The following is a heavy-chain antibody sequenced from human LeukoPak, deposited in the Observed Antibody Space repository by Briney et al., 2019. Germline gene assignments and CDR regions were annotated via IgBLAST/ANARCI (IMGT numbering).Heavy chain of an antibody. CDR1: GFTVSSYA. D-gene: IGHD3-22*01. CDR2: LSGSGGST. J-gene: IGHJ4*02. CDR3: AKRGVVIRVILVGFHKEAYYFDS. Sequence: GGSLRLSCAASGFTVSSYAMTWVRQAPGKGLEWVAGLSGSGGSTNYADSVKGRFTISRDNAKNTLYLQMNSLRAEDTAVYFCAKRGVVIRVILVGFHKEAYYFDSWGQGVLVTVSS. V-gene: IGHV3-23*01.